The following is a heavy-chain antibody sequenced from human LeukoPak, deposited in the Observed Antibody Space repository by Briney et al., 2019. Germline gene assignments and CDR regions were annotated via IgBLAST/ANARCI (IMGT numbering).Heavy chain of an antibody. CDR3: ARAPSEIGGYYPEYFRH. D-gene: IGHD3-22*01. V-gene: IGHV3-74*01. Sequence: GGSLRLSCAASGFTFSSYWMHWVRQAPGKGLAWVSRIKSDGSTRYADSVKGRFTVSRDNAKNTVSLQMNSLRAEDTGVYYCARAPSEIGGYYPEYFRHWGQGTLVIVSS. CDR1: GFTFSSYW. J-gene: IGHJ1*01. CDR2: IKSDGST.